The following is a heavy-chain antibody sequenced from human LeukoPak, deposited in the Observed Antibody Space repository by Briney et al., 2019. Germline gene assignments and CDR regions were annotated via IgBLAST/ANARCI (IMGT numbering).Heavy chain of an antibody. D-gene: IGHD1-26*01. CDR3: ASGSYSGSLN. V-gene: IGHV4-4*07. CDR1: GGSISSYY. Sequence: SGTLSLTCTVSGGSISSYYWSWIRQPAGKGLEWIGRIYTSGSTNYNPSLKSRVTMSVDTSKNQFSLKLSSVTSADTAVYYCASGSYSGSLNWGQGTLVTVSS. J-gene: IGHJ4*02. CDR2: IYTSGST.